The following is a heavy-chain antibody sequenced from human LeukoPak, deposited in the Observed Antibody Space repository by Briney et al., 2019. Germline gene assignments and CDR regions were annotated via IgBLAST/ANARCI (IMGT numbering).Heavy chain of an antibody. CDR2: IYYSGST. J-gene: IGHJ5*02. D-gene: IGHD2-2*01. V-gene: IGHV4-59*01. Sequence: SETLSLTCTVSSGSISSYYWSWIRQPPGKGLEWIGYIYYSGSTNYNPSLKSRVTISVDTSKNQFSLKLSSVTAADTAVYYCARGLGSSKENWFDPWGQGTLVTVSS. CDR3: ARGLGSSKENWFDP. CDR1: SGSISSYY.